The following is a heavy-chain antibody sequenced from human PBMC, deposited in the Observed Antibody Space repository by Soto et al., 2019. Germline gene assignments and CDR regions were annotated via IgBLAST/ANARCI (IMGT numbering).Heavy chain of an antibody. V-gene: IGHV3-64D*08. J-gene: IGHJ3*02. CDR3: VKDLRGEGVLMVYAIGAFDI. CDR1: GFTFSSYA. CDR2: ISSNGGST. Sequence: GGSLRLSCSASGFTFSSYAMHWVRQAPGKGLEYVSAISSNGGSTYYADSVKGRFTISRDNSKNTLYLQMSSLRAEDTAVYYCVKDLRGEGVLMVYAIGAFDIWGQGTMVTVSS. D-gene: IGHD2-8*01.